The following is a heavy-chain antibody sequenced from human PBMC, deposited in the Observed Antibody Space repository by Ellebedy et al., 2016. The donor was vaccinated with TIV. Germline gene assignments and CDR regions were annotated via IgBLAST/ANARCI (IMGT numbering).Heavy chain of an antibody. V-gene: IGHV1-2*02. J-gene: IGHJ5*02. D-gene: IGHD4-17*01. CDR3: ARIITVISPDNWFDP. CDR2: IDPDSGGT. CDR1: GYTFTGHY. Sequence: AASVKVSCKASGYTFTGHYLHWVRQAPGQGLEWMGWIDPDSGGTNYAQNFQCRVSLTRDTSISTAYMEMSSLRPDDTAVYYCARIITVISPDNWFDPWGQGTLVIVSS.